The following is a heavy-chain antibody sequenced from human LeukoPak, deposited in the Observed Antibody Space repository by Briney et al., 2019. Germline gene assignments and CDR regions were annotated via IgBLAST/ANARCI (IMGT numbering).Heavy chain of an antibody. CDR2: IYYSGST. D-gene: IGHD3-22*01. V-gene: IGHV4-39*07. CDR1: GGSISFSTYY. J-gene: IGHJ3*02. Sequence: SETLSLTCTVSGGSISFSTYYWGWIRQPPGEGLDWIGSIYYSGSTYYNPSLKSRVTISVDTSKNQFSLKLSSVTAADTAVYYCARDPIVETDDAFDIWGQGTMVTVSS. CDR3: ARDPIVETDDAFDI.